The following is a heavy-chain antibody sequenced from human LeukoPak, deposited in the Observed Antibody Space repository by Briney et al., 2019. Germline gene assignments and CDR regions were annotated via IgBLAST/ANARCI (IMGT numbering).Heavy chain of an antibody. Sequence: GGSLRRSCAASGFTFSSYAMSWVRQAPGKGLEWVSAISGSGGSTYYADSVKGRFTISRDNSKNTLYLQMNSLRAEDTAVYYCAKDIFGGPKYYFDYWGQGTLVTVSS. CDR2: ISGSGGST. J-gene: IGHJ4*02. D-gene: IGHD3-3*01. V-gene: IGHV3-23*01. CDR3: AKDIFGGPKYYFDY. CDR1: GFTFSSYA.